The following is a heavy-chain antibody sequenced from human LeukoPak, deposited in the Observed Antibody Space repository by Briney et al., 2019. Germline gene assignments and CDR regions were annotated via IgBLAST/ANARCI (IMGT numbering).Heavy chain of an antibody. Sequence: ASVKVSCKASGYTFTDYYMHWVRQAPGQGLEWVGWINPNSGGTNYAQKIQGRVTMTRDTSINTAYMELSRLRSDDTAVYYCARDIQGGELFDYWGQGTLVAVSS. J-gene: IGHJ4*02. D-gene: IGHD1-26*01. CDR1: GYTFTDYY. V-gene: IGHV1-2*02. CDR3: ARDIQGGELFDY. CDR2: INPNSGGT.